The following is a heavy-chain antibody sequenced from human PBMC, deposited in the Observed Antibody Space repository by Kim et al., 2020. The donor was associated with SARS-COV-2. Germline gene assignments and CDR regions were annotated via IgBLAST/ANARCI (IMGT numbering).Heavy chain of an antibody. V-gene: IGHV4-34*01. D-gene: IGHD1-26*01. CDR2: INHRGST. Sequence: SETLSLTCAVYGGSFSGYYWSWIRQPPGKGLEWIGEINHRGSTNYNPSLKSRVTISVDTSKNQFSLKLSSVTAADTAVYYCARGRGRVGATNWFDPWGQGTLVTVSS. CDR3: ARGRGRVGATNWFDP. CDR1: GGSFSGYY. J-gene: IGHJ5*02.